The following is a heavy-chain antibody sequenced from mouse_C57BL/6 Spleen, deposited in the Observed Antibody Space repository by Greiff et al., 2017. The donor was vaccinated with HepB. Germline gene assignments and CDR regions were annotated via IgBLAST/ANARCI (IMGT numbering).Heavy chain of an antibody. CDR2: IDPSDSET. Sequence: QVQLQQPGAELVRPGSSVKLSCKASGYTFTSYWMHWVKQRPIQGLEWIGNIDPSDSETHYNQKFKDKATLTVDKSSSTAYMQLSSLTSEDSAVYYCARLSGGYYFGYWGQGTTLTVSS. V-gene: IGHV1-52*01. CDR3: ARLSGGYYFGY. J-gene: IGHJ2*01. CDR1: GYTFTSYW. D-gene: IGHD1-3*01.